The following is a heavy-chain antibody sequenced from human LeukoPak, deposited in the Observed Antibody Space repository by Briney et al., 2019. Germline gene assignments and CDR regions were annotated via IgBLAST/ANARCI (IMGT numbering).Heavy chain of an antibody. J-gene: IGHJ4*02. CDR1: GFTFSSYA. CDR2: ISYDGSNK. Sequence: QPGRSLRLSCAASGFTFSSYAMHWVRQAPGKGLEWVAVISYDGSNKYYAGSVKGRFTISRDNSKNTLYLQMNSLRAEDTAVYYCARSAQRGYGYCSSTSCYWDYFDYWGQGTLVTVSS. V-gene: IGHV3-30-3*01. D-gene: IGHD2-2*01. CDR3: ARSAQRGYGYCSSTSCYWDYFDY.